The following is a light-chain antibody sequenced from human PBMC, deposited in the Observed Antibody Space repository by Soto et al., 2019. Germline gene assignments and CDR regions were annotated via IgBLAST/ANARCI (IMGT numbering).Light chain of an antibody. CDR3: HQRQSWPRT. CDR1: QTVNSR. V-gene: IGKV3-11*01. J-gene: IGKJ1*01. CDR2: HTS. Sequence: EIVLTQSPATLSSSPGERATLSCRASQTVNSRLAWYQHKPGQAPRLLIYHTSNRATGIPARFSGSGSRTDFTLTISSLEPEDFAVYYCHQRQSWPRTFGQGTKVDIK.